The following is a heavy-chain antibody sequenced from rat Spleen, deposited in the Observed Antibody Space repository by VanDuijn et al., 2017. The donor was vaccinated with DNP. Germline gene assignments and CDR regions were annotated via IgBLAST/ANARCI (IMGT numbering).Heavy chain of an antibody. CDR3: AREFPWAHYFDY. D-gene: IGHD4-6*01. CDR1: GFTFSNSG. J-gene: IGHJ2*01. Sequence: EVQLVESGGGLVQPGRSLKLSCAASGFTFSNSGMAWVRQTPTKGLEWVASIGFEGSSTYYGDSVKGRFTISRDNAETTLHLQMDSLRSEDTATYYCAREFPWAHYFDYWGQGIMVTVSS. V-gene: IGHV5-29*01. CDR2: IGFEGSST.